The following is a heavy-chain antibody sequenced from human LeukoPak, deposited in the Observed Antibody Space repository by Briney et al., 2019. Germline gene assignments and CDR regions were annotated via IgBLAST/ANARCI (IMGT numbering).Heavy chain of an antibody. CDR2: ISSSSTYI. CDR3: ARDLSVTGTYWFDP. Sequence: PGGSLRLSCAASGFTFSNYSMNWVRQAPGKGLEWVSSISSSSTYIYYADSVKGRFTISRDNAKNSLSLRMNSLRAEDTAVYYCARDLSVTGTYWFDPWGQGTLVTVSS. J-gene: IGHJ5*02. CDR1: GFTFSNYS. D-gene: IGHD6-19*01. V-gene: IGHV3-21*01.